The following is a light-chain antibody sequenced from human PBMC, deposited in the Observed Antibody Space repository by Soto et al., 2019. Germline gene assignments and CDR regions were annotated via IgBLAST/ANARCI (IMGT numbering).Light chain of an antibody. J-gene: IGKJ2*01. CDR3: QQYDYWPPYT. Sequence: EIVMTQSPATLSVSPGERAIVSCRASQSIRDNLAWYQQTPGRAPRLLIYGASIRATGVPARFSGSGSGTEFTLTISGRQSEDFAVYYCQQYDYWPPYTFGQGTKVEIK. CDR2: GAS. CDR1: QSIRDN. V-gene: IGKV3-15*01.